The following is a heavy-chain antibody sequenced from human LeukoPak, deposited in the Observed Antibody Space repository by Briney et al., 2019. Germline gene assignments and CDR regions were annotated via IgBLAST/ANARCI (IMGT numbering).Heavy chain of an antibody. J-gene: IGHJ1*01. CDR1: GFTFSSYA. CDR3: VRGPNSSSWYGSEYFQH. V-gene: IGHV3-64*01. Sequence: GGSLRLSCAASGFTFSSYAMHWVRQAPGKGLEYVSAISSNGGSTYYANSVKGRFTISRDNSKNTLYLQLNSLRVEDTAVYYCVRGPNSSSWYGSEYFQHWGQGTLVTVSS. CDR2: ISSNGGST. D-gene: IGHD6-13*01.